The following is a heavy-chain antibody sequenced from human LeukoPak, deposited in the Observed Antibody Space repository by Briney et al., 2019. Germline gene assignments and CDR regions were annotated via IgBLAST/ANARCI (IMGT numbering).Heavy chain of an antibody. D-gene: IGHD4-23*01. Sequence: PGGSLRLSCAASGFTFSSYAMHWDRQAPGKGLEYVSAISSNGGSTYYANSVKGRFTISRDNSKNTLYLQMGGLRAEDMAVYYCAKFGGNSGWFDYWGQGTLVTVSS. CDR2: ISSNGGST. V-gene: IGHV3-64*01. CDR1: GFTFSSYA. J-gene: IGHJ4*02. CDR3: AKFGGNSGWFDY.